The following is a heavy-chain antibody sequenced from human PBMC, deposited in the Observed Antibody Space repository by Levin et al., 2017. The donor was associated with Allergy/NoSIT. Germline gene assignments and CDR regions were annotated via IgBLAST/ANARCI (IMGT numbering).Heavy chain of an antibody. CDR2: ISAYNGNT. D-gene: IGHD6-13*01. J-gene: IGHJ4*02. CDR3: AITLGDQAAAGFRDSPYFDY. CDR1: GYTFTSYG. V-gene: IGHV1-18*01. Sequence: ASVKVSCKASGYTFTSYGISWVRQAPGQGLEWMGWISAYNGNTNYAQKLQGRVTMTTDTSTSTAYMELRSLRSDDTAVYYCAITLGDQAAAGFRDSPYFDYWGQGTLVTVSS.